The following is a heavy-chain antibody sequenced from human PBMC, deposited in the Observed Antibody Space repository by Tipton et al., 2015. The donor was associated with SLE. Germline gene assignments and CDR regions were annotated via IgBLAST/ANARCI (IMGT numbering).Heavy chain of an antibody. CDR2: VYASGST. D-gene: IGHD5-12*01. Sequence: TLSLTCTVFDGSLSGYYWSWIRQPPGKGLEWIGFVYASGSTNYNPSLQSRVTISVDMSKNQFSLEVTSVTAADTAVYFCARGSDYDVDFWGQGTLVTVSS. CDR1: DGSLSGYY. CDR3: ARGSDYDVDF. J-gene: IGHJ4*02. V-gene: IGHV4-4*08.